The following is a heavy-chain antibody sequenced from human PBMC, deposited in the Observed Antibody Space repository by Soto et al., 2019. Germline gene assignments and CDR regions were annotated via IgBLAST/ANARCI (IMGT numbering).Heavy chain of an antibody. D-gene: IGHD3-22*01. J-gene: IGHJ3*02. CDR1: GFTFSSYG. CDR2: ISYDGSNK. V-gene: IGHV3-30*18. Sequence: GESLKISCAASGFTFSSYGMHWVRQAPGKGLEWVAVISYDGSNKYYADSVKGRFTISRDNSKNTLYLQMNSLRAEDTAVYYCAKALYYYDSSGYDAFDIWGQGTMVTVSS. CDR3: AKALYYYDSSGYDAFDI.